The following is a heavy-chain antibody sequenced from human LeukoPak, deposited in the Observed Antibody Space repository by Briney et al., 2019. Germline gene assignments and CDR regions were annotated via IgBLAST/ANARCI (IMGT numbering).Heavy chain of an antibody. CDR1: GGSINSSSYY. V-gene: IGHV4-39*07. CDR2: IYYSGTT. Sequence: PSETLSLTCTVSGGSINSSSYYWGWNRQPPGKGLEWIGSIYYSGTTYYNPSLKSRVTISIDTSKNQFSLKLSSVTAADTAVYYCARDGGFSITGTYLYNWFDPWGQGTLVTVSS. J-gene: IGHJ5*02. D-gene: IGHD1-20*01. CDR3: ARDGGFSITGTYLYNWFDP.